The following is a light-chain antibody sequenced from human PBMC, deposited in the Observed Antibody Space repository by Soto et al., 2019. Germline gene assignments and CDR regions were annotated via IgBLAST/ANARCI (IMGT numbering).Light chain of an antibody. V-gene: IGKV3-15*01. J-gene: IGKJ1*01. CDR2: GAS. Sequence: EIVMPQSPATLSVSPGERATLSCRASQSVSSNLAWYQQKPGQAPRLLIYGASTRATGIPARFSGSGSGTEFTLTISSLQSEDFAVYSCQQYNDWPRTFGQGTKVEIK. CDR3: QQYNDWPRT. CDR1: QSVSSN.